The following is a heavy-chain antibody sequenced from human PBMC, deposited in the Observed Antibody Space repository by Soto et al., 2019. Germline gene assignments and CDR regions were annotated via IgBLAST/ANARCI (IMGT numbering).Heavy chain of an antibody. CDR1: GFSLSTSGMR. J-gene: IGHJ6*02. CDR2: IDWDDDK. V-gene: IGHV2-70*04. CDR3: ARIAGDYYYYGMDV. Sequence: GSGPTLVNPTQTLTLTCTFSGFSLSTSGMRVSWIRQPPGKALEWLARIDWDDDKFYSTSLKTRLTISKDTSKNQVVLTMTNMDPVDTATYYCARIAGDYYYYGMDVWGQGTTVTVSS.